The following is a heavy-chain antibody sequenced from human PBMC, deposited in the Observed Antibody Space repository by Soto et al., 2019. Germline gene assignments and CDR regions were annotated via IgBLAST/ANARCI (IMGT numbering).Heavy chain of an antibody. CDR3: ARDLNWNNVLGFDS. V-gene: IGHV1-18*04. D-gene: IGHD1-20*01. CDR2: VSTYSEHT. Sequence: QLVQSGDEVKKPGASVKVSCRASGYIFNSVGISWLRQVPGQGLEWMGWVSTYSEHTKSVQKFQDRVTLTAHTSTSTVHMELRSFRSADAAVYYCARDLNWNNVLGFDSWGQGTLVTVSS. CDR1: GYIFNSVG. J-gene: IGHJ4*02.